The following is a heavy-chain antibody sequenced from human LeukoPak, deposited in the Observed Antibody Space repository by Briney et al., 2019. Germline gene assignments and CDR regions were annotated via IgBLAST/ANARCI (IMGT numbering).Heavy chain of an antibody. D-gene: IGHD2-2*01. CDR1: GFTFSSYG. J-gene: IGHJ4*02. Sequence: GGSLRLSCAASGFTFSSYGMHWVRQAPGKGLEWVAFIRYDGSNKYYADSVKGRFTISRDNSKNTLYLQMNSLRAEDTAVYYCAKNPPRYCSSTSCYLIWGQGTLVTVSS. CDR2: IRYDGSNK. V-gene: IGHV3-30*02. CDR3: AKNPPRYCSSTSCYLI.